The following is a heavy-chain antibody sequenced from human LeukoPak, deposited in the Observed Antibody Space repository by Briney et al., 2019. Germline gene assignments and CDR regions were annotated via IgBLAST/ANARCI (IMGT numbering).Heavy chain of an antibody. V-gene: IGHV3-21*01. Sequence: GGSLRLSCAASGFTFSSYSMNRVRQAPGKGLEWVSSISSSSSYIYYADSVKGRFTISRDNAKNSLYLQMNSLRAEDTAVYYCARGGGGYCSSTSCSSDWFDPWGQGTLVTVSS. CDR3: ARGGGGYCSSTSCSSDWFDP. J-gene: IGHJ5*02. CDR2: ISSSSSYI. D-gene: IGHD2-2*03. CDR1: GFTFSSYS.